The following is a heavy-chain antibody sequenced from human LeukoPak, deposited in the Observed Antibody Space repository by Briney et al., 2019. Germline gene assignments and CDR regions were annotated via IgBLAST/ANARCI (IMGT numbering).Heavy chain of an antibody. CDR2: IYYSGST. V-gene: IGHV4-30-4*01. J-gene: IGHJ4*02. D-gene: IGHD4-23*01. Sequence: PSETLSLTCTVSGGSISSGDYYWSWIRQPPGKGLEWIGYIYYSGSTYYNPSLKSRVTISVDTSKNQFSLKLSSVTAADTAVYYCASTLLTTVVKFDYWGQGTLVTVSS. CDR1: GGSISSGDYY. CDR3: ASTLLTTVVKFDY.